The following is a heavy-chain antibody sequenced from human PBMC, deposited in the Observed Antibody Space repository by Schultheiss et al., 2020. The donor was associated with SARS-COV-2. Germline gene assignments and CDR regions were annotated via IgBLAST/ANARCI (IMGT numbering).Heavy chain of an antibody. CDR2: INPNSGGT. D-gene: IGHD3-3*01. Sequence: ASVKVSCKASGYTFTGYYMHWVRQAPGQGLEWMGWINPNSGGTNYAQKFQGRVTITADESTSTAYMELSSLRSEDTAVYYCARDQVIFGVDTMDYWGQGTLVTVSS. J-gene: IGHJ4*02. V-gene: IGHV1-2*02. CDR3: ARDQVIFGVDTMDY. CDR1: GYTFTGYY.